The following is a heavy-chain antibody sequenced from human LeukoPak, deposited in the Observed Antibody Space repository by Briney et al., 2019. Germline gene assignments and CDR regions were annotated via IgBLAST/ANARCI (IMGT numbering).Heavy chain of an antibody. D-gene: IGHD3-10*01. Sequence: PGGSLRLSCAASGFTLSNYAMPWVRQAPGKGLEWVSSITGRSGGTYYADSVKGRFTISRDTSRNTLHLQMTSLRAEDTAFYYCAKGSAQAGYYFDYWGQGTLVTVSS. CDR1: GFTLSNYA. CDR3: AKGSAQAGYYFDY. CDR2: ITGRSGGT. J-gene: IGHJ4*02. V-gene: IGHV3-23*01.